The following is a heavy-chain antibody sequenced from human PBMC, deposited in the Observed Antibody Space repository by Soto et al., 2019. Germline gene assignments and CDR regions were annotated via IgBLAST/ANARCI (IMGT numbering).Heavy chain of an antibody. Sequence: SETLSLTCTVSGCSISSGGYYWTWIRQHPGKGLEWIGYIYYSGTTYYNPSLKSRLTISVDTSKNQFSLKLSSVTAEDTAVYYCAKVRADYYYASGPFDYWGQGTLVTVPS. CDR1: GCSISSGGYY. J-gene: IGHJ4*02. D-gene: IGHD3-10*01. CDR2: IYYSGTT. CDR3: AKVRADYYYASGPFDY. V-gene: IGHV4-31*03.